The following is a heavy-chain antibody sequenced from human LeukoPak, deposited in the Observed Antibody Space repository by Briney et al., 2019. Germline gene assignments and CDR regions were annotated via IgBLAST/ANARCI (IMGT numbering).Heavy chain of an antibody. CDR3: AKEIWPTVTTPGHTHFDY. J-gene: IGHJ4*02. CDR2: ISGSGGST. CDR1: GFTFSSYA. Sequence: GGSLRLSCAASGFTFSSYAMSWARQAPGKGLEWVSAISGSGGSTYYADSVKGRFTISRDNSKNTLCLQMNSLRAEDTAVYYCAKEIWPTVTTPGHTHFDYWGQGTLVTVSS. V-gene: IGHV3-23*01. D-gene: IGHD4-17*01.